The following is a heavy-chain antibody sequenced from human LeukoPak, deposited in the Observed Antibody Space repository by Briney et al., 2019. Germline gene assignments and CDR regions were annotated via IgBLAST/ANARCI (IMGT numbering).Heavy chain of an antibody. CDR1: GFTFSSYA. J-gene: IGHJ5*02. CDR3: AKDRVDIVPTTPLGWFDP. V-gene: IGHV3-23*01. CDR2: ISGSGGST. D-gene: IGHD5-12*01. Sequence: GGSLRLSCAASGFTFSSYAISWVRQAPGKGLEWVSAISGSGGSTYYADSVKGRFTISRDDSKNTLYLQMNSLRAEDTAVYYCAKDRVDIVPTTPLGWFDPWGQGTLVTVSS.